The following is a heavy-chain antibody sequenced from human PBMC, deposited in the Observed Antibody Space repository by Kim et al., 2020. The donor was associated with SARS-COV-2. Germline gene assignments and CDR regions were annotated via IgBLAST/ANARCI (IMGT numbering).Heavy chain of an antibody. CDR3: ARAGWGDGMDV. J-gene: IGHJ6*02. CDR1: GFTFSSYG. V-gene: IGHV3-33*05. Sequence: GGSLRLSCAASGFTFSSYGMHWVRQAPGKGLEWVAVISYDGSTKYYADSVKGRFTISRDNSKNTLYLQMNSLRAEDTAVYYCARAGWGDGMDVWGQGTTVTVSS. D-gene: IGHD3-16*01. CDR2: ISYDGSTK.